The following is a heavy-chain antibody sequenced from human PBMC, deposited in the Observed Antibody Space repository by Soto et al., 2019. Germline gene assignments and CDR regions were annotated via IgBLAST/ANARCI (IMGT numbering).Heavy chain of an antibody. J-gene: IGHJ6*02. D-gene: IGHD1-1*01. Sequence: SVKVSCKTSGFIFNVYGIHWVRQAPGQGLEWVGGLIPIYDAPYYAQKFQGRVTISADKSTTTVHLELSSLQSDDTAVYFCARVREPHLDHYGLDVWGQGTTVTVSS. CDR2: LIPIYDAP. CDR3: ARVREPHLDHYGLDV. V-gene: IGHV1-69*06. CDR1: GFIFNVYG.